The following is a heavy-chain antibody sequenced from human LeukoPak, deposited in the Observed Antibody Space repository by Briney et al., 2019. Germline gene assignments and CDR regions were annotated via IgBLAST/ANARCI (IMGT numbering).Heavy chain of an antibody. CDR2: IYYSGST. Sequence: PSQTLSLTCTVSGGSISSGDYYWSWIRQPPGKGLEWIGYIYYSGSTYYSPSLKSRVTISVDTSKNQFSLKLSSVTAADTAVYYCARDLGGGTSEGAFDIWGQGTMVTVSS. CDR1: GGSISSGDYY. D-gene: IGHD2-2*01. J-gene: IGHJ3*02. CDR3: ARDLGGGTSEGAFDI. V-gene: IGHV4-30-4*08.